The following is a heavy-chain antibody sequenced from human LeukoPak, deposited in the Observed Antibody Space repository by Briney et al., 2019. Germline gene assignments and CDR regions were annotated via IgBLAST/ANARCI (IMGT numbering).Heavy chain of an antibody. Sequence: PSETLPLTCTVSAYSISSGYYWGWIRQPPGKGLEWIGSIYHSGNTYYNPSLKRRVTMSIDTSKNQFSLHLRSVTAAETAVYYCVRADYSSSWSHEYFYMDVWGKGTTVTISS. V-gene: IGHV4-38-2*02. J-gene: IGHJ6*03. CDR1: AYSISSGYY. CDR3: VRADYSSSWSHEYFYMDV. CDR2: IYHSGNT. D-gene: IGHD6-13*01.